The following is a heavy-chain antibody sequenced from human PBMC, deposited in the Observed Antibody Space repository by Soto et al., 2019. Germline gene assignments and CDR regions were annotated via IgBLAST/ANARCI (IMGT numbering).Heavy chain of an antibody. D-gene: IGHD1-26*01. Sequence: SETLSLTCTVSGGSISSSSYYWGWIRQPPGKGLEWIGSIYYSGSTNYNPSLESRVTISVDTSKNQFSLKLSSVTAADTAVYYCARRGSGSYRNDFDYWGQGTLVTVSS. CDR3: ARRGSGSYRNDFDY. CDR2: IYYSGST. J-gene: IGHJ4*02. V-gene: IGHV4-39*07. CDR1: GGSISSSSYY.